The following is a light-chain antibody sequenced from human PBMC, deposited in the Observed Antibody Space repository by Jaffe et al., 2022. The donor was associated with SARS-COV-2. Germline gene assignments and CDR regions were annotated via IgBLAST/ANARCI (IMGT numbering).Light chain of an antibody. CDR3: QQSYSTPPT. Sequence: DIQMTQSPSSLSASVGDRLTITCRASQSLNTYLNWYQQKPGKAPKLLIYSASSLQSGVPSRFSGSGSGTDYTLTISSLQPEDFATYYCQQSYSTPPTFGQGTKVEIK. CDR2: SAS. J-gene: IGKJ1*01. V-gene: IGKV1-39*01. CDR1: QSLNTY.